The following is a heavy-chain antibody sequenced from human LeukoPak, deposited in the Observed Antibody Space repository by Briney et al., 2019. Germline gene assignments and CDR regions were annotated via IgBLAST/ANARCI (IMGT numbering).Heavy chain of an antibody. CDR3: ARSSDTYYYYYMDV. V-gene: IGHV4-4*02. Sequence: SETLSLTCAASGDSISNNNWWNWVRQPPGKGLEWIGEINHSGSTNYNPSLKSRVTISVDTSKNQFSLKLSSVTAADTAVYYCARSSDTYYYYYMDVWGKGTTVTISS. CDR2: INHSGST. J-gene: IGHJ6*03. CDR1: GDSISNNNW. D-gene: IGHD3-9*01.